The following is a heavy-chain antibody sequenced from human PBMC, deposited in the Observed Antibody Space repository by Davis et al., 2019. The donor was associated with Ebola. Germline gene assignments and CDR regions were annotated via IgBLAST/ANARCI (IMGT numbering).Heavy chain of an antibody. V-gene: IGHV4-61*01. CDR2: IYYSGST. J-gene: IGHJ5*02. CDR1: GGSISSSSYY. D-gene: IGHD4-11*01. Sequence: PSETLSLTCTVSGGSISSSSYYWGWIRQPPGKGLEWIGYIYYSGSTNYNPSLKSRVTISVDTSKNQFSLKLSSVTAADTAVYYCAGELSNYSCFEPWGQGTLVTVSS. CDR3: AGELSNYSCFEP.